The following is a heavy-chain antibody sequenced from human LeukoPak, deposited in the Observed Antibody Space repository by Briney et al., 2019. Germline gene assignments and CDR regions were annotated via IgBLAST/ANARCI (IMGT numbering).Heavy chain of an antibody. D-gene: IGHD5-18*01. CDR2: MNPNSGNT. V-gene: IGHV1-8*03. J-gene: IGHJ6*03. CDR3: ARWGTAIGAHYYYMDV. CDR1: GYTFTSYD. Sequence: ASVKVSCKASGYTFTSYDINWVRRATGEGLEWVGWMNPNSGNTGYAQKFQGRVTITRNTSISTAYMELSSLRSEDTAVYYCARWGTAIGAHYYYMDVWGKGTTVTVSS.